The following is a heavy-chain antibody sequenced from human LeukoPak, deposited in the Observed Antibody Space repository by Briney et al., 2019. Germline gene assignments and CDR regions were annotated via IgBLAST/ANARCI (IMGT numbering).Heavy chain of an antibody. J-gene: IGHJ4*02. D-gene: IGHD2-21*02. CDR3: ARGTYCGRDCYSYFDY. CDR1: GGTFNTYA. Sequence: SVKVSCTASGGTFNTYAINWVRQAPGQGLEWMGGIIPVYRTSSYAQKFQGRVKITADESTSTAYMELRSLRSDDTAVYYCARGTYCGRDCYSYFDYWGQGTLVTVSS. CDR2: IIPVYRTS. V-gene: IGHV1-69*01.